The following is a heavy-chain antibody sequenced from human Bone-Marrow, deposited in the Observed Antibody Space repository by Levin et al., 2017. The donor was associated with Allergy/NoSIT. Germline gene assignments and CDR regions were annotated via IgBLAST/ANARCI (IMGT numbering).Heavy chain of an antibody. Sequence: SETLSLTCVVSGVSISRGGYAWSWIRQPPGPGPEWIGHIYETGTTYENPSLESRVTISLDKSKNQFSLILTSVSAADTAVYFCARALTYGSGAFDFWGQGILVTVSS. D-gene: IGHD3-10*01. V-gene: IGHV4-30-2*01. J-gene: IGHJ4*02. CDR1: GVSISRGGYA. CDR2: IYETGTT. CDR3: ARALTYGSGAFDF.